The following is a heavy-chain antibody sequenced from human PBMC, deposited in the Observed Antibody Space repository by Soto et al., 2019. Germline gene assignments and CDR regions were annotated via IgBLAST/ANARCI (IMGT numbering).Heavy chain of an antibody. CDR3: ARVGVENWNVYYYYGMDV. D-gene: IGHD1-1*01. CDR2: IKQDGSEK. CDR1: GFTFSSYW. J-gene: IGHJ6*02. V-gene: IGHV3-7*01. Sequence: LRLSCAASGFTFSSYWMSWVRQAPGKGLEWVANIKQDGSEKYYVDSVKGRFTISRDNAKNSLYLQMNSLRAEDTAVYYCARVGVENWNVYYYYGMDVWGQGTTVTVSS.